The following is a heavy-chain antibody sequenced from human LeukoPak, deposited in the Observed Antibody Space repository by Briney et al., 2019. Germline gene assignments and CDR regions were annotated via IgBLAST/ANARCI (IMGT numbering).Heavy chain of an antibody. J-gene: IGHJ5*02. Sequence: ASVKVSCKASGYTFTSYYMHWVRQAPGQGLDWMGIINPSGGSTSYAQKFQGRVTMTRDMSTSTVYMELSSPRSADTAVYYCARDRTVEISNWFDPWGQGTLVTVSS. CDR1: GYTFTSYY. D-gene: IGHD4-23*01. CDR3: ARDRTVEISNWFDP. CDR2: INPSGGST. V-gene: IGHV1-46*01.